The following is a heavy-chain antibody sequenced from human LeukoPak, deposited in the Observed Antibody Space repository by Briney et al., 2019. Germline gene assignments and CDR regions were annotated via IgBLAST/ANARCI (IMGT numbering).Heavy chain of an antibody. CDR3: ARGNYYDSSETDFDY. V-gene: IGHV3-53*01. CDR1: GFTVSSNY. J-gene: IGHJ4*02. CDR2: IYSGGST. Sequence: GGSLRLSCAASGFTVSSNYMSWVRQAPGKGLEWVSVIYSGGSTYYADSVKGRFTISRDNSKNTLYLQMNSLRAEDTAVYYCARGNYYDSSETDFDYWGQGTLVTVSS. D-gene: IGHD3-22*01.